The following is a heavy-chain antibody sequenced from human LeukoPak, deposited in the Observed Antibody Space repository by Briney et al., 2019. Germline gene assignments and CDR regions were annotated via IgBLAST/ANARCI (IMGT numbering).Heavy chain of an antibody. CDR2: ISSSGSTI. Sequence: LSLTCTVSGGSISSYYWSWIRQPPGKGLEWVSYISSSGSTIYYADSVKGRFTISRDNAKNSLYLQMNSLRAEDTAVYYCARGLDYGDYFDYWGQGTLVTVSS. J-gene: IGHJ4*02. CDR3: ARGLDYGDYFDY. D-gene: IGHD4-17*01. V-gene: IGHV3-11*04. CDR1: GGSISSYY.